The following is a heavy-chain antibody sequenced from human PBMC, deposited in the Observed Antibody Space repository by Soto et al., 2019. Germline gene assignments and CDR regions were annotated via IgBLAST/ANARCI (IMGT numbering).Heavy chain of an antibody. CDR2: IKSKTDGGAT. Sequence: GGSLRLSCAASGFTFSNAWMSWVRQAPGKGLEWVGRIKSKTDGGATDYAAPGKGRFTISRDDSKNTLYLQMNSLKTEEKALYYCTTDPRGYGDYVSYFYYGMDVWGQGTTVTVSS. D-gene: IGHD4-17*01. CDR3: TTDPRGYGDYVSYFYYGMDV. V-gene: IGHV3-15*01. J-gene: IGHJ6*02. CDR1: GFTFSNAW.